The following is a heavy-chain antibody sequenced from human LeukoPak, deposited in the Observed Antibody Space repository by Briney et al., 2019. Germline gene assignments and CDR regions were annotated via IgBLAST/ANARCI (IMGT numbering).Heavy chain of an antibody. J-gene: IGHJ4*02. D-gene: IGHD1/OR15-1a*01. CDR3: ARYQTGTMFAV. CDR2: INHSGST. CDR1: GGSISSSSYY. V-gene: IGHV4-39*07. Sequence: SETLSLTCTVSGGSISSSSYYWGWIRQPPGKGLEWIGEINHSGSTNYNPSLKSRVTISVDTSKNQFSLKLSSVTAADTAIYYCARYQTGTMFAVWGQGTLVTISS.